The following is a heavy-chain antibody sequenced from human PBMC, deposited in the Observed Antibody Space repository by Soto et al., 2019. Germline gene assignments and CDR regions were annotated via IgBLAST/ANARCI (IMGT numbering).Heavy chain of an antibody. CDR1: GFSFSSYW. CDR3: VRDVGFDYVN. Sequence: EVQLVESGGGLAQPGGSLRISCKGSGFSFSSYWMSWVRQAPGKGLERVASIKQDESEKYYVDSVKGRFTISRDNVDDSVFLHMNSLSAEDTAVYFCVRDVGFDYVNWGQGTLVTVSS. J-gene: IGHJ4*02. CDR2: IKQDESEK. D-gene: IGHD3-16*01. V-gene: IGHV3-7*01.